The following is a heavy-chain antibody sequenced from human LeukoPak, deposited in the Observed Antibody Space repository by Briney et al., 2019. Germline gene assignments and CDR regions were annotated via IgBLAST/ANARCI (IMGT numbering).Heavy chain of an antibody. CDR2: ISYDGSNK. D-gene: IGHD6-13*01. V-gene: IGHV3-30-3*01. J-gene: IGHJ4*02. CDR1: GFIFSAYP. Sequence: GGSLRLSCAASGFIFSAYPMNWVRQAPGKGLEWVAVISYDGSNKYYADSVKGRFTISRDNSKNTLYLQMNSLRAEDTAVYYCARGGIAAPYYFDYWGQGTLVTVSS. CDR3: ARGGIAAPYYFDY.